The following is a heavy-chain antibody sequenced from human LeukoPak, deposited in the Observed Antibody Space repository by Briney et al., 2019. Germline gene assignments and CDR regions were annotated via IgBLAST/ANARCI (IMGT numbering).Heavy chain of an antibody. J-gene: IGHJ4*02. CDR3: ARLEVVRGVTINVVG. V-gene: IGHV5-10-1*01. D-gene: IGHD3-10*01. CDR2: IDPSDSYT. CDR1: GYSFTSYW. Sequence: GESLKISCKGSGYSFTSYWISWVRQMPGKGLEWMGRIDPSDSYTNYSPSFQGHVTISADKSISTAYLQWSSLKASDTAMYYCARLEVVRGVTINVVGWGQGTLVTVSS.